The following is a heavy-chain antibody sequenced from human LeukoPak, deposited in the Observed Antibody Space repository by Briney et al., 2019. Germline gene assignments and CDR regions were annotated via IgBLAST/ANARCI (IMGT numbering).Heavy chain of an antibody. CDR2: IYPGDSDT. CDR1: GYSFTSYW. J-gene: IGHJ6*03. V-gene: IGHV5-51*01. CDR3: ARQGRLRSYYYYYMDV. D-gene: IGHD5-12*01. Sequence: GESLKISCKGSGYSFTSYWIGWVRQMPGKGLEWMGIIYPGDSDTRYSPSFQGQVTISADKSISTAYLQWSSLKASDTAMYYCARQGRLRSYYYYYMDVWGKGTTVTASS.